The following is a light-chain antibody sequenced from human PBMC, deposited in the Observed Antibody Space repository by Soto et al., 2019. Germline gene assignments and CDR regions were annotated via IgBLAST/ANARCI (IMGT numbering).Light chain of an antibody. CDR1: SGHSSYA. J-gene: IGLJ1*01. Sequence: QPVPTQSPSASASLGASVKFICTLSSGHSSYAIAWHQQQPEKGPRYLMKINSDGSHSKGDGIPDRFSGSSSGAERYLTISSLQSEDEADYYCQTWGTGIRVFGTGTKLTVL. CDR3: QTWGTGIRV. V-gene: IGLV4-69*01. CDR2: INSDGSH.